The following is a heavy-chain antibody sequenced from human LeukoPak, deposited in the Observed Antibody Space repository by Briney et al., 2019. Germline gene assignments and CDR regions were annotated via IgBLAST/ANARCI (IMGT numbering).Heavy chain of an antibody. V-gene: IGHV3-48*03. D-gene: IGHD6-19*01. CDR2: ISSGSTI. Sequence: GGSLRLSCAASGFTFSSYEMNWVRQAPGKGLEWVSDISSGSTIYDADSVEGRFTISSNNDRKSLYLQTNSLRDEDTAGYYCARESIAVAGAPFVFWGQGTLVTVSS. J-gene: IGHJ4*02. CDR3: ARESIAVAGAPFVF. CDR1: GFTFSSYE.